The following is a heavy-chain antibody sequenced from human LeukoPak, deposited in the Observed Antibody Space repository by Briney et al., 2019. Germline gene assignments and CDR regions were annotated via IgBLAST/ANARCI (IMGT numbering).Heavy chain of an antibody. V-gene: IGHV3-30*18. CDR3: AKDYYGSGSYYSFDY. Sequence: GRSLRLSCAASGFTFSSYGMHWVRQAPGKGLEWVAVISYYGSNKYYADSVKGRFTISRDNSKNTLYLQMNSLRAEDTAVYYCAKDYYGSGSYYSFDYWGQGTLVTVSS. CDR1: GFTFSSYG. J-gene: IGHJ4*02. D-gene: IGHD3-10*01. CDR2: ISYYGSNK.